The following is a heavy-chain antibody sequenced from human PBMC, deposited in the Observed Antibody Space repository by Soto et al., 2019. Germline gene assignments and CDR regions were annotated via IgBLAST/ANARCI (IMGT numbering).Heavy chain of an antibody. CDR1: GGSVSSGSYY. V-gene: IGHV4-61*01. D-gene: IGHD6-6*01. J-gene: IGHJ5*02. CDR3: AREIRWVLEKKQLVALGFDP. Sequence: SETLSLTCTVSGGSVSSGSYYWSWIRQPPGKGLEWFGYIYYSGSTNYNPSLKSRVTISVDTSKNQFSLKLSSVTAADTAVYYCAREIRWVLEKKQLVALGFDPWGQGTLVTVSS. CDR2: IYYSGST.